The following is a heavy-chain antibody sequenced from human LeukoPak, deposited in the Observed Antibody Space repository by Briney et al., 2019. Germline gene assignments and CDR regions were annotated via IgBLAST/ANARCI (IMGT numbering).Heavy chain of an antibody. J-gene: IGHJ5*02. D-gene: IGHD1-26*01. CDR3: ARGGSTSYRELLYNWFDP. CDR2: IYYSGST. CDR1: GGSISSGDYY. V-gene: IGHV4-30-4*01. Sequence: PSQTLSLTCTVSGGSISSGDYYWSWIRQPPGKGLEWIGYIYYSGSTNYNPSLKSRVAVSVDTSKNRFSLKLSSVTAADTAVYYCARGGSTSYRELLYNWFDPWGQGTLVTVSS.